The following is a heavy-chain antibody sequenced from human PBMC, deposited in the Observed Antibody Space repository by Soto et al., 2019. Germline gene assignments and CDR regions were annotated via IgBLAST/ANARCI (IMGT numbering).Heavy chain of an antibody. Sequence: QVQLVQSGPEVKKPGSSVKVSCTTSGGSLSNTAFNWVRQAPGQRLEWVGGIIPMYRVANHAQKFQGRLSITADDSTNTFYMELTRLTSADTAVYYCAKDIDGYNNWYFDVWGRGTLINVSS. J-gene: IGHJ2*01. V-gene: IGHV1-69*01. CDR1: GGSLSNTA. CDR2: IIPMYRVA. D-gene: IGHD1-1*01. CDR3: AKDIDGYNNWYFDV.